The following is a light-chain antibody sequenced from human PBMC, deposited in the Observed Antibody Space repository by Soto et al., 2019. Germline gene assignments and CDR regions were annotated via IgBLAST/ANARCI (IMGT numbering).Light chain of an antibody. Sequence: DLVMTPSPDSLAVSLGERATINCKSSQSVLSSSNNKNYLTWYQQKLGQPPKLLIYWASTRESGVPDRFSGSGSGADFTLTINSLQAEDVAVYYCQQYYSTPWTFGQGTKVEIK. CDR3: QQYYSTPWT. J-gene: IGKJ1*01. V-gene: IGKV4-1*01. CDR2: WAS. CDR1: QSVLSSSNNKNY.